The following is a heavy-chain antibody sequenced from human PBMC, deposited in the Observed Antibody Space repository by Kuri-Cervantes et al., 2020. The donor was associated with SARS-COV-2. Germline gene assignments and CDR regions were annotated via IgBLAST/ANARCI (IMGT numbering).Heavy chain of an antibody. CDR2: ISGSGGST. V-gene: IGHV3-23*01. CDR1: GFTFSSYA. Sequence: GGSLRLSCAASGFTFSSYAMSWVRQAPGKGLEWVSAISGSGGSTYYADSVKGRFTISRDNSKNTLYLQMNSLRSEDTAVYYCARDPYVPAARRAYYYYGMDVWGQGTTVTVSS. D-gene: IGHD2-2*01. CDR3: ARDPYVPAARRAYYYYGMDV. J-gene: IGHJ6*01.